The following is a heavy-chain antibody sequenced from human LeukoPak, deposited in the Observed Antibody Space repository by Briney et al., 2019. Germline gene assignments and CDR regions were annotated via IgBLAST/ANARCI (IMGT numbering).Heavy chain of an antibody. CDR2: IIPIFGTA. CDR3: ARGNKGYYGSGSYYPFGY. J-gene: IGHJ4*02. V-gene: IGHV1-69*06. D-gene: IGHD3-10*01. CDR1: GGTFSSYA. Sequence: SVKVSCKASGGTFSSYAISWVRQAPGQGLEWMGGIIPIFGTANYAQKFQGRVTITADKSTSTAYMELSSLRSEDTAVYYCARGNKGYYGSGSYYPFGYWGQGTLVTVSS.